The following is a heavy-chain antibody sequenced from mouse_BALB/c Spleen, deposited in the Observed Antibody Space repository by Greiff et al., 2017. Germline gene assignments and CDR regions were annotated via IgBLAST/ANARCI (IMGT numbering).Heavy chain of an antibody. CDR2: IWAGGST. CDR3: AREGGNWYFDV. J-gene: IGHJ1*01. V-gene: IGHV2-9*02. Sequence: VKLVESGPGLVAPSQSLSITCTVSGFSLTSYGVHWVRQPPGKGLEWLGVIWAGGSTNYNSALMSRLSISKDNSKSQVFLKMNSLQTDDTAMYYCAREGGNWYFDVWGAGTTVTVSS. CDR1: GFSLTSYG. D-gene: IGHD1-1*02.